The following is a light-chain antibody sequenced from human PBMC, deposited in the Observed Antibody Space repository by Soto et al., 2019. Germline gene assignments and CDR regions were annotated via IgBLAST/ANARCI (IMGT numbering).Light chain of an antibody. J-gene: IGKJ5*01. CDR2: DAS. CDR3: QQRSNWPSIT. Sequence: EIVLTQSPATLSLSPWERATLSCRASQSVSSYLAWYQQKPGQAPRLLIYDASNRATGIPARSSGSGSGTDFTLTINSLEPEDSAVYYCQQRSNWPSITFGQGTRLEIK. CDR1: QSVSSY. V-gene: IGKV3-11*01.